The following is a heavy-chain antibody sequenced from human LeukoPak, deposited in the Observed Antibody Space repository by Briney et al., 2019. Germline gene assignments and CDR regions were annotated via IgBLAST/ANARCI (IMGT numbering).Heavy chain of an antibody. CDR3: ATSMIVVVKLDY. CDR2: INPSGGST. Sequence: ASVKVSCKASGYTFTGYCMHWVRQAPGQGLEWMGIINPSGGSTSYAQKFQGRVTMTRDTSTSTVYMELSSLRSEDTAVYYCATSMIVVVKLDYWGEGTLVTVSS. D-gene: IGHD3-22*01. CDR1: GYTFTGYC. V-gene: IGHV1-46*01. J-gene: IGHJ4*02.